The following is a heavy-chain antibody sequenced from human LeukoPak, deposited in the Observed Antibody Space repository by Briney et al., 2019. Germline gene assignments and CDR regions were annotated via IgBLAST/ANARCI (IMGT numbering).Heavy chain of an antibody. V-gene: IGHV4-39*01. J-gene: IGHJ4*02. D-gene: IGHD6-13*01. Sequence: SETLSLTCTVSGGSISSNDYYWGWIRQPPGKGVEWIGNIFYSGSTYYNPSLRSRVTISVDTSKNQFSLRLNSVTAADTAVYYCARQVAVYSSSRFDYWGQGTLVTVSS. CDR3: ARQVAVYSSSRFDY. CDR1: GGSISSNDYY. CDR2: IFYSGST.